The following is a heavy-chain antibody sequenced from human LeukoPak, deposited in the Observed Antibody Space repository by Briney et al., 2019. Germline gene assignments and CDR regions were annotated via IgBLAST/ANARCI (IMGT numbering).Heavy chain of an antibody. CDR1: GGTFSSYA. Sequence: GASVKVSCKASGGTFSSYAISWVRQAPGQGLEWMGGIIPIFGTANYAQKFQGRVTITADESTSTAYMELSSLRSEDTAVYYCAYRRAVAGTSNGYWGQGTLVTVSS. V-gene: IGHV1-69*13. CDR3: AYRRAVAGTSNGY. D-gene: IGHD6-19*01. J-gene: IGHJ4*02. CDR2: IIPIFGTA.